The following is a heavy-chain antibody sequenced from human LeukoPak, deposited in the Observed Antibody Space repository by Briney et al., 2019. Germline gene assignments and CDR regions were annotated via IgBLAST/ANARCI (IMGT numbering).Heavy chain of an antibody. V-gene: IGHV3-30*04. CDR2: ISYDGSNK. CDR1: GFTFSSYA. D-gene: IGHD6-19*01. Sequence: PGGSLRLSCAASGFTFSSYAMHWVRQAPGKGLEWVAVISYDGSNKYYADSVKGRFTISRDNSKNTLYLQMNSLRAEDTAVYYCVKGDSSGWYIGGDVDYWGQGTLVTVSS. J-gene: IGHJ4*02. CDR3: VKGDSSGWYIGGDVDY.